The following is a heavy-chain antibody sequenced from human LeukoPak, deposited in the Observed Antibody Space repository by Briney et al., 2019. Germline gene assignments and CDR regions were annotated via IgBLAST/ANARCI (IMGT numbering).Heavy chain of an antibody. V-gene: IGHV4-59*01. CDR3: ARVPGAYDCVWGSYRYSPSPYFDY. D-gene: IGHD3-16*02. Sequence: SETLSLTCTVSGGSISSYYWSWIRQPPGKGLEWIGYIYYSGSTNYNPSLKSRVTISVDTSKNQFSLRLSSVTAADTAVYYCARVPGAYDCVWGSYRYSPSPYFDYWGQGTLVTVSS. CDR1: GGSISSYY. J-gene: IGHJ4*02. CDR2: IYYSGST.